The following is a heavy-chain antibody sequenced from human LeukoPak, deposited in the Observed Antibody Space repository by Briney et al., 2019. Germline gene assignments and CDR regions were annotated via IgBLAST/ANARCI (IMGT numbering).Heavy chain of an antibody. J-gene: IGHJ5*01. Sequence: SVKVSCKASGGTFSSYAISWVRQAPGQGLEWMGGIIPIFGTANYAQKFQGRVTITTDESTSTAYMELSSLRSEDTAVYYCARANYYDSSGYYDTIPLSARENYNWFDSWGQGTLVTVSS. CDR2: IIPIFGTA. CDR3: ARANYYDSSGYYDTIPLSARENYNWFDS. D-gene: IGHD3-22*01. CDR1: GGTFSSYA. V-gene: IGHV1-69*05.